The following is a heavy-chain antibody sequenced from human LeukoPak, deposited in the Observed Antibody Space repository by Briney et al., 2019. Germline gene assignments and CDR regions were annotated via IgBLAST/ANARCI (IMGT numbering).Heavy chain of an antibody. CDR1: GFTFSSYA. CDR2: ISYDGSNK. J-gene: IGHJ4*02. D-gene: IGHD3-22*01. CDR3: ARDLRYYDSSGSPNY. V-gene: IGHV3-30-3*01. Sequence: PGGSLRLSCAASGFTFSSYAMHWVRQAPGKGLEWVAVISYDGSNKYYADSVKGRFTISRDNSKNTLYLQMNSLRAEDTAVYYCARDLRYYDSSGSPNYWGQGTLVTVSS.